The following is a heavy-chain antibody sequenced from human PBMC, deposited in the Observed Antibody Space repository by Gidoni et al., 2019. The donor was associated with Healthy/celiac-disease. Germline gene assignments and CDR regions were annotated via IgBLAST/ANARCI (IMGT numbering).Heavy chain of an antibody. CDR2: IRWNSGSI. Sequence: EVQLVESGGGVVQPGRSLRLSCAASGFTFDDYAMHWLRQAPGKGLEWVSGIRWNSGSIGYADSVKGRFTISRDNAKNSLYLQMNSLRAEDTALYYCAKDKVWGMTDAFDIWGQGTMVTVSS. CDR3: AKDKVWGMTDAFDI. D-gene: IGHD2-8*01. CDR1: GFTFDDYA. V-gene: IGHV3-9*01. J-gene: IGHJ3*02.